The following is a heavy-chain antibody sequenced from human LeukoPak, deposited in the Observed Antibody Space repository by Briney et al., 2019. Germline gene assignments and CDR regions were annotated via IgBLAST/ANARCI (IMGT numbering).Heavy chain of an antibody. CDR2: ISYDASNK. D-gene: IGHD3-22*01. J-gene: IGHJ4*02. Sequence: GGSLRLSCAASGFTFSNFGMHWARQAPGKGLEWVAVISYDASNKYYTDSVKGRFTISRDNAKNSLYLQMNSLRAEDTAVYYCARDPYDSSWGLCYFDYWGQGNLVTVSS. V-gene: IGHV3-30*03. CDR1: GFTFSNFG. CDR3: ARDPYDSSWGLCYFDY.